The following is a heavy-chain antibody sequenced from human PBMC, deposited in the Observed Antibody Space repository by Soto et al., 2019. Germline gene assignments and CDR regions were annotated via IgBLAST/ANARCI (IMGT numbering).Heavy chain of an antibody. CDR2: INHSGST. CDR1: GGSFSGYY. CDR3: ARAATGYGSGSYNYYYYYMDV. V-gene: IGHV4-34*01. Sequence: SETLSLTCAVYGGSFSGYYWSWIRQPPGKGLEWIGEINHSGSTNYNPSLKSRVTISVDTSKNQFSLKLSSVTAADTAVYYCARAATGYGSGSYNYYYYYMDVWGKGTTVTVSS. D-gene: IGHD3-10*01. J-gene: IGHJ6*03.